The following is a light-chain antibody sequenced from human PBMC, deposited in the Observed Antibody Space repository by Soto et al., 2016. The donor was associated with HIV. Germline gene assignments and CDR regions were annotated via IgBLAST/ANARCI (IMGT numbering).Light chain of an antibody. CDR1: ALPKQY. Sequence: SYELTQPPSVSVSPGQTARITCSGDALPKQYAYWYQQKPGQAPVLVIYKDSERPSGIPERFSGSSSGTTVTLTISGVQAEDEADYYCQSADSSGTWVFGGRDQ. V-gene: IGLV3-25*03. CDR2: KDS. CDR3: QSADSSGTWV. J-gene: IGLJ3*02.